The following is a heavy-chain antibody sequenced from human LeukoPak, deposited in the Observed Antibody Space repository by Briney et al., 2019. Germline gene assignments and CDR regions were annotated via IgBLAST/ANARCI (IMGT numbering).Heavy chain of an antibody. CDR3: AKASLYSSGWHAFDY. J-gene: IGHJ4*02. D-gene: IGHD6-19*01. CDR1: GFTFSSYG. Sequence: PGGSLRLSCAASGFTFSSYGMHWVRQAPGKGREWVAVIWYDGSNKYYADSVKGRFTISRDNSKNTLYLQMNSLRAEDTAVYYCAKASLYSSGWHAFDYWGQGTLVTVSS. V-gene: IGHV3-33*06. CDR2: IWYDGSNK.